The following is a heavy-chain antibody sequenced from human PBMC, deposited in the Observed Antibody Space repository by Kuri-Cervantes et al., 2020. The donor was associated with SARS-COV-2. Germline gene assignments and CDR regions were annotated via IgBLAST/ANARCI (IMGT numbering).Heavy chain of an antibody. CDR3: TTAYYDSNQDAFDI. Sequence: GGSLRLSCAASGFTFSNAWMSWVRQAPGKGLEWVGRIKSKTDGGTTDYAAPVKGRFTISRDDSKNTLYLQMNSLKTEDTAVHYCTTAYYDSNQDAFDIWGQGTMVTVSS. CDR1: GFTFSNAW. J-gene: IGHJ3*02. D-gene: IGHD3-22*01. V-gene: IGHV3-15*01. CDR2: IKSKTDGGTT.